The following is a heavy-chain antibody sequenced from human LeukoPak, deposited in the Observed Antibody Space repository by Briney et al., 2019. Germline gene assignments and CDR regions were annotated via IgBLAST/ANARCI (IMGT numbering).Heavy chain of an antibody. CDR2: ISSSGSTI. CDR1: GFTFSSFE. J-gene: IGHJ4*02. D-gene: IGHD1-26*01. CDR3: AREESGVWELLPPAFDY. V-gene: IGHV3-48*03. Sequence: PGGSLRLSCAASGFTFSSFEMNWVRQAPGMGLEWVSYISSSGSTIYYADSVKGRFTISRDNAKNSLYLQMNSLRAEDTAVYYCAREESGVWELLPPAFDYWGQGTLVTVSS.